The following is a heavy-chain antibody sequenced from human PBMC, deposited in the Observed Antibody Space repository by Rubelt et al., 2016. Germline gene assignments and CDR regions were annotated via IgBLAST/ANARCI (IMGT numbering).Heavy chain of an antibody. CDR2: IYYSGFT. J-gene: IGHJ4*02. CDR3: ARQYSSSSHFDH. CDR1: AGSISSYY. D-gene: IGHD6-6*01. V-gene: IGHV4-59*08. Sequence: QVQLQESGPGLVKTSETLSLTCTVSAGSISSYYWSWIRQSPGEGLEWIGCIYYSGFTDFSPSLKSRVTMSVDTAKNPFSLNLTSMTAADTAVYYCARQYSSSSHFDHWGQGILVTVSS.